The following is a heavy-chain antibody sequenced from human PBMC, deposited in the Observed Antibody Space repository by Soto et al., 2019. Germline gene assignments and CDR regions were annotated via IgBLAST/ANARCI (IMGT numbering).Heavy chain of an antibody. CDR3: ARDEQLVQLGMDV. Sequence: GGARKISRKGAGYSITSYWISWVRQMPGKGLEWMGRIDPSDSYTDYSPSFQGHVTISADKSISTAYLQWSSLKASDTAMYYCARDEQLVQLGMDVWGQGTTVTVPS. CDR2: IDPSDSYT. CDR1: GYSITSYW. V-gene: IGHV5-10-1*01. D-gene: IGHD6-6*01. J-gene: IGHJ6*02.